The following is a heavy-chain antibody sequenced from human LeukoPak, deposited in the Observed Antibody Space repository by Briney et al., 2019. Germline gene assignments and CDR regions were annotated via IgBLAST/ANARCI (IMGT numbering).Heavy chain of an antibody. CDR3: ARGHYDSSGYYSNNFDY. D-gene: IGHD3-22*01. CDR1: GGTFSSYA. J-gene: IGHJ4*02. V-gene: IGHV1-69*05. CDR2: IIPIFGTA. Sequence: SSVKVSCKASGGTFSSYAISWVRQAPGQGLEWMGGIIPIFGTANYAQKFQGRVTITTDESTSTACMELSSLRSEDTAVYYCARGHYDSSGYYSNNFDYWGQGTLVTVSS.